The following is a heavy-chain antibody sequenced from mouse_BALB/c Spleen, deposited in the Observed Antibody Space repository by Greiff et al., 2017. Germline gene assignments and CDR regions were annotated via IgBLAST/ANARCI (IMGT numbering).Heavy chain of an antibody. CDR2: INPSNGRT. CDR1: GYTFTSYW. CDR3: ARSGTTVVPYAMDY. V-gene: IGHV1S81*02. Sequence: QVQLQQPGAELVKPGASVKLSCKASGYTFTSYWMHWVKQRPGQGLEWIGEINPSNGRTNYNEKFKSKATLTVDKSSSTAYMQLSSLTSEDSAVYYCARSGTTVVPYAMDYWGQGTSVTVSS. D-gene: IGHD1-1*01. J-gene: IGHJ4*01.